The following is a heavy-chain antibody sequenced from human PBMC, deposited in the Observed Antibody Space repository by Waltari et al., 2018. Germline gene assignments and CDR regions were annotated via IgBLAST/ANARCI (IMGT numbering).Heavy chain of an antibody. CDR2: IYTSGRS. CDR1: GGSISSGSYY. CDR3: ARGEFDNYGMDV. V-gene: IGHV4-61*09. D-gene: IGHD3-9*01. Sequence: QVQLQESGPGLVKPSQTLSLTCTVSGGSISSGSYYWSWIRQPAGKGLEWIGYIYTSGRSNYNPSLKSRGTISVDASKNQFSLKLSSVTAADTAVYYCARGEFDNYGMDVWGQGTTVTVSS. J-gene: IGHJ6*02.